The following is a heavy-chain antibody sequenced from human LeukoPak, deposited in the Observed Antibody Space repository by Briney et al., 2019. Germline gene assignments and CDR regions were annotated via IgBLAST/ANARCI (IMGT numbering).Heavy chain of an antibody. Sequence: SETLSLTCTVSGGSISSSSYYWGWIRQPPGKGLEWIGSIYYSGSTYYNPSLKSRVTISVDTSKNQFSLKLSSVTAADTAVYYCARLGPVVLWFGEGNYYFDYWGQGTLVTVSS. J-gene: IGHJ4*02. D-gene: IGHD3-10*01. V-gene: IGHV4-39*07. CDR3: ARLGPVVLWFGEGNYYFDY. CDR1: GGSISSSSYY. CDR2: IYYSGST.